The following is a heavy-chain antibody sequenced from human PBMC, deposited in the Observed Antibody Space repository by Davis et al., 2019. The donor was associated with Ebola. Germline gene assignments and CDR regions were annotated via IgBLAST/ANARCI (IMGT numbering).Heavy chain of an antibody. CDR3: ARGVAVGGFYFEY. CDR2: IRYDGSLQ. J-gene: IGHJ4*02. D-gene: IGHD6-19*01. V-gene: IGHV3-30*02. CDR1: GFTFQIYG. Sequence: GESLKISCASSGFTFQIYGIHWVRQAPGKGLEWVSFIRYDGSLQFYADSVKGRFTISRDNSKNTLFLQMNSLRAEDTAVYFCARGVAVGGFYFEYWGQGTLVTVSS.